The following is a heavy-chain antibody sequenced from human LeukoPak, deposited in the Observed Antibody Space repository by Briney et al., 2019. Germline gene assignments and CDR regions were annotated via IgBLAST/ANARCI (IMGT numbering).Heavy chain of an antibody. Sequence: GGSLTLSCAASGCTFSDYYMSWIRLAPGKGLGWVSYISSSGSTIYNASSVKGRFTISRDNAKNSLYLQMNSLRAEDTAVYYCARVAAGYSVNYFDYWGQGTLVTVSS. CDR1: GCTFSDYY. CDR3: ARVAAGYSVNYFDY. CDR2: ISSSGSTI. J-gene: IGHJ4*02. V-gene: IGHV3-11*01. D-gene: IGHD4-23*01.